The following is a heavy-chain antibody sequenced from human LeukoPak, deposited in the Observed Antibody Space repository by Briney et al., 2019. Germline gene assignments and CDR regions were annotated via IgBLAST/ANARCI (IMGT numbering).Heavy chain of an antibody. J-gene: IGHJ4*02. V-gene: IGHV4-34*01. D-gene: IGHD6-19*01. CDR2: INHSGST. CDR3: ARVVEQWLVPYYFDY. CDR1: GGSFSGYY. Sequence: SETLSLTCAVYGGSFSGYYWSWIRQPPGKGLEWIGEINHSGSTNYNPSLKSRVTISVGTSKNQFSLKLSSVTAADTAVYYCARVVEQWLVPYYFDYWGQGTLVTVSS.